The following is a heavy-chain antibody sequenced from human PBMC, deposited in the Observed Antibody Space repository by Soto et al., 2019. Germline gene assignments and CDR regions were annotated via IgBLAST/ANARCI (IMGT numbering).Heavy chain of an antibody. CDR1: GYTFTSYG. CDR2: INTYNGHA. CDR3: WRGGCSGDRQLFDD. J-gene: IGHJ4*02. V-gene: IGHV1-18*01. Sequence: QVQLVQSGAEVKKPGASVKVSCKAPGYTFTSYGIQWVRRAPGQGLEWVGWINTYNGHANYAQKLQDRVTMTRETAKRALCMGLRSPASDLTFVYSWWRGGCSGDRQLFDDWGRGALGTVSS. D-gene: IGHD2-15*01.